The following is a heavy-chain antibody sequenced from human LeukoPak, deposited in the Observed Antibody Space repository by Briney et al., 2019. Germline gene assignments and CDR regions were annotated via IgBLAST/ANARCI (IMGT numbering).Heavy chain of an antibody. V-gene: IGHV3-11*01. Sequence: GGSLRLSCAAPGFTFSDYYMSWIRQAPGKGLEWVSYISSSGSTIYYADSVKGRFTISRDNAKNSLYLQMNSLRAEDTAVYYCATVVATNDAFDIWGQGTMVTVSS. CDR3: ATVVATNDAFDI. CDR2: ISSSGSTI. D-gene: IGHD2-15*01. CDR1: GFTFSDYY. J-gene: IGHJ3*02.